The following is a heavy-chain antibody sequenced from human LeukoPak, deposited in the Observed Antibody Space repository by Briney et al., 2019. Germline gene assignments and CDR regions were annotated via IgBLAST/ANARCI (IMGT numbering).Heavy chain of an antibody. V-gene: IGHV1-18*01. D-gene: IGHD3-10*01. J-gene: IGHJ6*02. CDR3: ARERRILWFGEVPDGMDV. CDR2: ISAYNGNT. CDR1: GYTFTSYG. Sequence: ASVKASCKASGYTFTSYGISWVRQAPGQGLEWMGWISAYNGNTNYAQKLQGRVTMTTDTSTSTAYMELRSLRSDDTAVYYCARERRILWFGEVPDGMDVWGQGTTVTVSS.